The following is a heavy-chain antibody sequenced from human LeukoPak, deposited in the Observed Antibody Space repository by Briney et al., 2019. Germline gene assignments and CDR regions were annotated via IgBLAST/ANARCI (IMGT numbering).Heavy chain of an antibody. CDR3: ARDQSRVGIFDY. Sequence: SQTLSLTCAVSGGSISCGGYSWSWIRQPPGKGLEWLGCIFHSGNTYYNPSLKSRVTMSVDRSNNQFSLKMSSVTAADTAVYYCARDQSRVGIFDYWGQGTLVTVSS. CDR2: IFHSGNT. J-gene: IGHJ4*02. CDR1: GGSISCGGYS. V-gene: IGHV4-30-2*01. D-gene: IGHD3-3*01.